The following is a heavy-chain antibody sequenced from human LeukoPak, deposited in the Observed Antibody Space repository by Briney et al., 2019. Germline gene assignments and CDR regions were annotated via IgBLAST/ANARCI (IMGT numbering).Heavy chain of an antibody. CDR1: GFTFSSYS. V-gene: IGHV3-21*01. Sequence: AGGSLRLSCAASGFTFSSYSMNWVRQAPGKGLGWVSSISSSSSYIYYADSVKGRFTISRDNAKNSLYLQMNSLRAEDTAVYYCARESGYSSSWEPFDYWGQGTLVTVSS. CDR2: ISSSSSYI. J-gene: IGHJ4*02. CDR3: ARESGYSSSWEPFDY. D-gene: IGHD6-13*01.